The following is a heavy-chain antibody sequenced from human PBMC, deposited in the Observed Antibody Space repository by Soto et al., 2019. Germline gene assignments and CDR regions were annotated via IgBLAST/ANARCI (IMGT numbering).Heavy chain of an antibody. V-gene: IGHV3-23*01. CDR1: GFTFSSYA. D-gene: IGHD2-2*01. CDR3: ARQDCSSTSCYVFSVVYYYYMDV. Sequence: PGGYLRLSCAASGFTFSSYAMSWIRQAPGKGLEWVSAISGSGGSTYYADSVKGRFTISRDNSKNTLYLQMNSLRAEDTAVYYCARQDCSSTSCYVFSVVYYYYMDVWGKGTTVTVSS. J-gene: IGHJ6*03. CDR2: ISGSGGST.